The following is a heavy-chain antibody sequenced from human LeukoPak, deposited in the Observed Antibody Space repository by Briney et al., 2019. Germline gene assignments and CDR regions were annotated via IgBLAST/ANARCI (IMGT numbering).Heavy chain of an antibody. J-gene: IGHJ4*02. CDR1: GFTFSSYG. CDR2: IWYDGSKK. V-gene: IGHV3-33*06. CDR3: AKVRTSGWSPFDY. D-gene: IGHD6-19*01. Sequence: PGRSLRLSCAASGFTFSSYGMLWVRQAPGKGLEGVAVIWYDGSKKYYADSVKGRLSISRDNSKNTLYLQLNSLSAEDTAVYYCAKVRTSGWSPFDYWGQGTLVTVSS.